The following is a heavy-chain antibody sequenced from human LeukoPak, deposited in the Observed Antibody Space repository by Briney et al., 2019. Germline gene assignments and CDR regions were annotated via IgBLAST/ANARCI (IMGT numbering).Heavy chain of an antibody. CDR1: GYTFTSYD. CDR2: MNPNSGNT. V-gene: IGHV1-8*01. J-gene: IGHJ6*02. CDR3: ARGRLVRGVLYYYYGMDV. Sequence: GASVKVSCKASGYTFTSYDINWVRQAAGQGLEWMGWMNPNSGNTGYAQKFQGRVTMTRNTSISTAYMELSSLRSEDTAVYYCARGRLVRGVLYYYYGMDVWGQGTTVTVSS. D-gene: IGHD3-10*01.